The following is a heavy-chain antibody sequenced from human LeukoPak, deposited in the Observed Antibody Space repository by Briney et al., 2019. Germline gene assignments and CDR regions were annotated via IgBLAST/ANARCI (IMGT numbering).Heavy chain of an antibody. CDR1: GFIFNSYG. CDR2: IGHDGRKT. J-gene: IGHJ4*02. Sequence: GGSLRLSCAASGFIFNSYGMHWVRQAPGKGLDWVAYIGHDGRKTYYADSVKGRFTISRDSSKNTLNLQMNSQRAEDTAVYYCARDVRIYYYDSSPDYWGQGALVTVSS. D-gene: IGHD3-22*01. CDR3: ARDVRIYYYDSSPDY. V-gene: IGHV3-30*02.